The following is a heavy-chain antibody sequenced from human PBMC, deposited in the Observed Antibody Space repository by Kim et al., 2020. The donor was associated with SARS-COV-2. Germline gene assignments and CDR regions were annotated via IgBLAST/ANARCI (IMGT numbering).Heavy chain of an antibody. D-gene: IGHD3-16*01. CDR3: ARGGGAMVPNDY. V-gene: IGHV4-34*01. CDR1: GGSFSGYY. J-gene: IGHJ4*02. Sequence: SETLSLTCAVYGGSFSGYYWSWIRQPPGKGLEWIGEINHSGSTNYNPSLKSRVTISVDTSKNQFSLKLSSVTAADTAVYYCARGGGAMVPNDYWGQGTLVTVSS. CDR2: INHSGST.